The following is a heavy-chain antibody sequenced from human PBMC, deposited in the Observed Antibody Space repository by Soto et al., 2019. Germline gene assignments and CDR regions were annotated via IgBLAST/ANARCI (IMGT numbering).Heavy chain of an antibody. Sequence: SETLSLTCAVYGGSFSGYYWSWIRQPPGKGLEWIGEINHSGSTNYNPSLKSRVTISVDTSKNQFSLKLSSVTAADTAVYYCARGSRRHDIFHSGAKPRYGMDVWGQGTTVTVSS. CDR1: GGSFSGYY. V-gene: IGHV4-34*01. CDR2: INHSGST. J-gene: IGHJ6*02. D-gene: IGHD3-9*01. CDR3: ARGSRRHDIFHSGAKPRYGMDV.